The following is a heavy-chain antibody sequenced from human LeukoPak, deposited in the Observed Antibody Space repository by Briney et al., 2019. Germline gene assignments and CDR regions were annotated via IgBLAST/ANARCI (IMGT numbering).Heavy chain of an antibody. CDR1: GGSISSGYY. D-gene: IGHD1-26*01. CDR3: ARHSGSYLGHAFDI. Sequence: PSETLSLTCTVSGGSISSGYYWSWIRQPAGQGLDWIGRIYTTGSTNYNPSLKSRVTISVDTSKNQFSLKLSSVTAADTAVYYCARHSGSYLGHAFDIWGQGTMVTVSS. V-gene: IGHV4-61*02. J-gene: IGHJ3*02. CDR2: IYTTGST.